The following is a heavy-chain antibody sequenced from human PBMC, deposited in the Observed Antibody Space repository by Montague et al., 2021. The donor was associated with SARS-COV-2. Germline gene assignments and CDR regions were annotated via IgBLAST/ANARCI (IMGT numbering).Heavy chain of an antibody. D-gene: IGHD3-10*01. J-gene: IGHJ4*02. CDR1: GGSISSYY. CDR3: ARARSGRLFDY. Sequence: SETLSLTCTVSGGSISSYYWSWIRQPPGKGLELIGYIYYSGSTNYNPSLKIRVTISVDTSKNQFSLTLSSVTAADTAVYYCARARSGRLFDYWGQGTLVTVSS. V-gene: IGHV4-59*01. CDR2: IYYSGST.